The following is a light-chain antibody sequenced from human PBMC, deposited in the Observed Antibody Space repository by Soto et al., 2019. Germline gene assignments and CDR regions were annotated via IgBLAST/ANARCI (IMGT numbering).Light chain of an antibody. Sequence: DIQMTQSPSSLSASVGDRVTITCRASQDIGPYLAWYQQKSGRVPELLIYSASTFQSGVPSRFSGSGSGADFSLTISGLQPEDAATYYCQKYDSGPLTFGGGTKVEI. CDR3: QKYDSGPLT. CDR1: QDIGPY. V-gene: IGKV1-27*01. J-gene: IGKJ4*01. CDR2: SAS.